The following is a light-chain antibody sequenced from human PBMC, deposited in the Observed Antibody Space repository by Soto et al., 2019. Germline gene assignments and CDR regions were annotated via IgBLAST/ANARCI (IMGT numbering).Light chain of an antibody. CDR3: QQYTSNPRT. CDR2: AAS. Sequence: DIQMTQSPSSLSASVGDRVTITCRASQYISSWLTWYQQTPRKAPKYLIYAASTLRGGVPSRFSGSRSGTDFTLTISRLQPEDSGTYYCQQYTSNPRTFGGGTRVES. J-gene: IGKJ4*01. V-gene: IGKV1D-16*01. CDR1: QYISSW.